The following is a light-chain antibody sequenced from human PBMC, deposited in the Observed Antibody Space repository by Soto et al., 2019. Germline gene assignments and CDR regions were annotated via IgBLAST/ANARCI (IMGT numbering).Light chain of an antibody. V-gene: IGKV1-9*01. CDR3: ARLNRYPWA. CDR2: AAS. CDR1: QGISSY. Sequence: IQLTQSPSFLSASVGDTVTITCRASQGISSYLAWYQQKPGKAPKLLIFAASTLQSGVPSRFSGSGSCTEFTLTIINLEPYDFATCYSARLNRYPWAFGQGTKVEIK. J-gene: IGKJ1*01.